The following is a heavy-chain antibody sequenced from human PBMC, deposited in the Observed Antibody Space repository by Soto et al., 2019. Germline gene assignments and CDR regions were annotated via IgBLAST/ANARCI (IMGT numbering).Heavy chain of an antibody. J-gene: IGHJ4*02. Sequence: SETLSLTCTVSGGSISSYYWSWIRQPPGKGLEWIGYIYYSGSTNYNPSLKSRVTISVDTSKNQFSLKLSSVTAADTAVYYCARVVAAAGKTFDYWGQGTLVTVSS. D-gene: IGHD6-13*01. CDR1: GGSISSYY. CDR2: IYYSGST. V-gene: IGHV4-59*01. CDR3: ARVVAAAGKTFDY.